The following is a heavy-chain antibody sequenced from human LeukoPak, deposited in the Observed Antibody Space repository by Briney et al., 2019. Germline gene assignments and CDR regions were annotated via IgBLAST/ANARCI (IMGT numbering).Heavy chain of an antibody. CDR2: INHSGST. CDR3: ARRPAAQPFDY. Sequence: SETLSLTCAVYGGSFSGYYWSWIRQPPGKGLEWIGEINHSGSTNYNPSLKSRVTISVDTSKNQFSLKLSSVTAADTAVYYCARRPAAQPFDYWGQGTLVTVSS. CDR1: GGSFSGYY. V-gene: IGHV4-34*01. J-gene: IGHJ4*02. D-gene: IGHD2-2*01.